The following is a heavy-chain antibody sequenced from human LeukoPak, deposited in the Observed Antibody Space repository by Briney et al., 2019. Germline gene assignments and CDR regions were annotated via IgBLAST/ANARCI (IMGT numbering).Heavy chain of an antibody. Sequence: SETLSLTCAVYGGSFSGYYWSWLRQPPGKGLEWIGEINHSGSTNYNPSLKSRVTISVDTSKNQFSLKLSSVTAADTAVYYCARVTVVPAATSDYYYYGMDVWGQGTTVTVSS. CDR2: INHSGST. J-gene: IGHJ6*02. V-gene: IGHV4-34*01. D-gene: IGHD2-2*01. CDR1: GGSFSGYY. CDR3: ARVTVVPAATSDYYYYGMDV.